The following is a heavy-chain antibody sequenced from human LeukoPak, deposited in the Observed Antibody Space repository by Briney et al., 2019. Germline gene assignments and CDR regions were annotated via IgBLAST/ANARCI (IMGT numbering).Heavy chain of an antibody. Sequence: SQTLSLTCAASGGSISSGGYSWSWIRQPPGTGLEWIGYIYYSGSTNYNPSLKSRVTISVDTSKNQFSLKLSSVTAADTAVYYCARHDPEYYYGSGSYYPNFDYWGQGTLVTVSS. V-gene: IGHV4-30-4*07. J-gene: IGHJ4*02. CDR3: ARHDPEYYYGSGSYYPNFDY. D-gene: IGHD3-10*01. CDR2: IYYSGST. CDR1: GGSISSGGYS.